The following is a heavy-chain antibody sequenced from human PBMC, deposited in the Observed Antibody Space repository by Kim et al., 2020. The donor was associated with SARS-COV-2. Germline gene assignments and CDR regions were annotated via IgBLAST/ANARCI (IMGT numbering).Heavy chain of an antibody. V-gene: IGHV1-18*01. CDR3: ARDAPYYDILTRFIPAWFDP. CDR2: ISAYNGNT. CDR1: GYTFTSYG. D-gene: IGHD3-9*01. Sequence: ASVKVSCKASGYTFTSYGISWVRQAPGQGLEWMGWISAYNGNTNYAQKLQGRVTMTTDTSTSTAYMELRSLRSDDTAVYYCARDAPYYDILTRFIPAWFDPWGQGTLVTVSS. J-gene: IGHJ5*02.